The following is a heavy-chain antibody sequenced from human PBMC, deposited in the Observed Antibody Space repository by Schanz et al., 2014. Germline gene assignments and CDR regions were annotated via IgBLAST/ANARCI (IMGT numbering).Heavy chain of an antibody. CDR1: GFTFTTYA. CDR3: ARGVRIDY. D-gene: IGHD3-3*01. J-gene: IGHJ4*02. CDR2: ITGSGSKT. V-gene: IGHV3-23*04. Sequence: VQLVESGGGVVRPGRSLRLSCATSGFTFTTYAMTWVRQAPGKGLEWVSAITGSGSKTYYADSVKGRFTISRDNAKNSLYLQMNSLTAEDTAVYYCARGVRIDYWGQGTLVTVSS.